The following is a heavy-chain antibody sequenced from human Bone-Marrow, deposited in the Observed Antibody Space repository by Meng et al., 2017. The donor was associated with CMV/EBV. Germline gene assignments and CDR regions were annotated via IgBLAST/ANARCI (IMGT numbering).Heavy chain of an antibody. CDR2: INAGNGDT. D-gene: IGHD2-15*01. CDR3: AKDRGGSGDFDY. Sequence: SCKASGYTFTKYAIHWVRQAPGQRLEWMGWINAGNGDTKYSQKFQGRVIITRDTSASTSYMELSSLRSEDTALYYCAKDRGGSGDFDYWGQGTLVTVSS. J-gene: IGHJ4*02. CDR1: GYTFTKYA. V-gene: IGHV1-3*01.